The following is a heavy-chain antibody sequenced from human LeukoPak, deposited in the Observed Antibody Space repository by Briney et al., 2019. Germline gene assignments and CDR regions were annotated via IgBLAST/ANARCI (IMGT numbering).Heavy chain of an antibody. CDR3: ARVKEQQLGRVGYMDV. D-gene: IGHD6-13*01. CDR2: IIPIFGTA. V-gene: IGHV1-69*05. J-gene: IGHJ6*03. Sequence: SVKVSCKASGGTVTSYAISWVRQAPGQGLEWMGGIIPIFGTANYAQKFQGRVTITTDASTSTAYLELSSLRSEDTAVYYWARVKEQQLGRVGYMDVWGKGTTVTVSS. CDR1: GGTVTSYA.